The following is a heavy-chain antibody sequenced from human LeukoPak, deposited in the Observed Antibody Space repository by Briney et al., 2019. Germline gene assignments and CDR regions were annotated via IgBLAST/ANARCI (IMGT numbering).Heavy chain of an antibody. D-gene: IGHD3-16*01. V-gene: IGHV4-39*01. CDR2: IYYSGST. CDR3: ASTHGGAFDI. Sequence: ASETLSLTCTVSGGSISSSSYYWGWIRQPPGKGLEWIGSIYYSGSTYYNPSLKSRVTISVDTSKNQFSLKLSSVTAADTAAYYCASTHGGAFDIWGQGTMVTVSS. CDR1: GGSISSSSYY. J-gene: IGHJ3*02.